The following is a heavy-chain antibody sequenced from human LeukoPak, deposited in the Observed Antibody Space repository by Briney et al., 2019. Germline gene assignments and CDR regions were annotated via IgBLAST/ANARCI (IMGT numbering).Heavy chain of an antibody. CDR1: GFTFSSYW. CDR3: ARDHRGSGSRYYYYYMDV. CDR2: IHPDGKNT. J-gene: IGHJ6*03. Sequence: GGSLRLSCAASGFTFSSYWMDWVRQAPGKGLVWVSRIHPDGKNTAYADSVKGRFTISRDNARNTLFLQMNSLRAEDAAVYYCARDHRGSGSRYYYYYMDVWGKGTTVTISS. V-gene: IGHV3-74*01. D-gene: IGHD3-10*01.